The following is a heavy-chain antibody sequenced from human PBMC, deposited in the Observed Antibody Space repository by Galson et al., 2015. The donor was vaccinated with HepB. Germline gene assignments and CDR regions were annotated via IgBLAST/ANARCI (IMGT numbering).Heavy chain of an antibody. Sequence: SLRLSCAASGFPFSYYAMTWVRQAPGKGLEWVSASTPSGDNTYSADSLKGRFSNSRDHSKNTVFLQMNSLRADDTAIYFCAKVFPEKTDGWYRQALYYFDSWGHGTWVTVSS. CDR2: STPSGDNT. CDR3: AKVFPEKTDGWYRQALYYFDS. CDR1: GFPFSYYA. J-gene: IGHJ4*01. V-gene: IGHV3-23*01. D-gene: IGHD6-19*01.